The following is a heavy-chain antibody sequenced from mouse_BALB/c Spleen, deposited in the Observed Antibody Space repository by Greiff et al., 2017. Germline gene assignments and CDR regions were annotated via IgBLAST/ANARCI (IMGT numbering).Heavy chain of an antibody. CDR1: GYSITSCYS. J-gene: IGHJ3*01. Sequence: EVKLEESGPDLVKPSQSLSLTCTVTGYSITSCYSWHWIRQFPGNKLEWMGYIHYSGSTNYNPSLKSRISLTRDTSKNQFFLQLNSVTTEDTATYYCARYRYDVAFAYWGQGTLVTVSA. V-gene: IGHV3-1*02. D-gene: IGHD2-14*01. CDR3: ARYRYDVAFAY. CDR2: IHYSGST.